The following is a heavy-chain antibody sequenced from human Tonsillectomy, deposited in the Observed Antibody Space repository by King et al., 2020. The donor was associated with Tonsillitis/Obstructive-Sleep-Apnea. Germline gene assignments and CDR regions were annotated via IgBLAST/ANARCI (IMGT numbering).Heavy chain of an antibody. J-gene: IGHJ3*02. CDR3: ARHRGYCTGGVCPPGYDAFHI. V-gene: IGHV3-33*01. CDR2: IWCDGTNK. D-gene: IGHD2-8*02. Sequence: VQLVESGGGVVQPGRSLRLSCAASGFSFSDYGMHWVRQAPGKGLEWGAFIWCDGTNKYYADSVKGRFTISRDNSKNTLYLQVNSLRAEDTAVYYCARHRGYCTGGVCPPGYDAFHIWGQGTMVTVS. CDR1: GFSFSDYG.